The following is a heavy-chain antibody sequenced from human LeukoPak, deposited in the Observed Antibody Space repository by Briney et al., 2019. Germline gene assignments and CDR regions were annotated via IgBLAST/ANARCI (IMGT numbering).Heavy chain of an antibody. J-gene: IGHJ6*02. D-gene: IGHD3-3*01. Sequence: GGTLRLSCAASGFSFDYYAMHWVRQTPGKGLEWVAVVTYDGSTQYYTDSVKGRFTISRDNSKSSLYMEMHSLRDEDTAVYYCAREVALGGYYPRGRDYHYYGFDVWGQGTTVAVSS. V-gene: IGHV3-30-3*01. CDR3: AREVALGGYYPRGRDYHYYGFDV. CDR1: GFSFDYYA. CDR2: VTYDGSTQ.